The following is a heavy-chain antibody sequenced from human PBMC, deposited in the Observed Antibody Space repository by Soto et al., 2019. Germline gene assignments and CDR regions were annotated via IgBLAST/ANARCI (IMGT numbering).Heavy chain of an antibody. D-gene: IGHD2-2*01. J-gene: IGHJ6*04. Sequence: QITLKESGPTLVKPTQTLTLTCTFSGFSFTTYGVGVGWIRQAPGKAPEWLALIYWDDQKTFRSSLESRLTITKDTSLDQVVLTITNMDPVDTATYYCTKKGQYHDSSACGRDCYMDVWGKGTTVTVSS. CDR3: TKKGQYHDSSACGRDCYMDV. CDR1: GFSFTTYGVG. V-gene: IGHV2-5*02. CDR2: IYWDDQK.